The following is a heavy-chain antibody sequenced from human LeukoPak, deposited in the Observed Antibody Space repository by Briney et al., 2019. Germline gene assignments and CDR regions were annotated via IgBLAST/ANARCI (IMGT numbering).Heavy chain of an antibody. D-gene: IGHD6-19*01. Sequence: GGSLRLSCAASGFTFSSYSMNWVRQAPGKGLEWVSSSSSSSSYIYYADSVKGRFTISRDNAKNSLYLQMNSLRAEDTAVYYCARPYSQSSGCLGYWGQGTLVTVSS. CDR1: GFTFSSYS. CDR2: SSSSSSYI. J-gene: IGHJ4*02. V-gene: IGHV3-21*01. CDR3: ARPYSQSSGCLGY.